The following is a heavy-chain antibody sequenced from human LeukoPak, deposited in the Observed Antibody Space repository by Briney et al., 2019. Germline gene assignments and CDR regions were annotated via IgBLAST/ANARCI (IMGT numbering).Heavy chain of an antibody. CDR1: GGSISSYY. CDR2: IYYSGST. D-gene: IGHD7-27*01. J-gene: IGHJ4*02. Sequence: PSETLSLTCTVSGGSISSYYWSWIRQPPGKGLEWIGYIYYSGSTNYNPSLKSRVTISVDTSKNQFSLQLNSVTPEDTAVYYCARSQHWGYDYWGQGTLVTVSS. V-gene: IGHV4-59*12. CDR3: ARSQHWGYDY.